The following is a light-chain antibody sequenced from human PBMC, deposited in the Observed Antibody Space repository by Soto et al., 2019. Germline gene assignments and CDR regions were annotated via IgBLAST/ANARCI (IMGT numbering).Light chain of an antibody. Sequence: QSVLTQPPSMSGAPGQRVTISCTGSSSNIGRGYDVHWYQQLPGTAPKLLIYGTTNRPSGVPDRFSASKSGTSASLAITGLQAEDEADYYCQSLDSSQSVYVFGTGTKVTVL. CDR3: QSLDSSQSVYV. J-gene: IGLJ1*01. CDR1: SSNIGRGYD. V-gene: IGLV1-40*01. CDR2: GTT.